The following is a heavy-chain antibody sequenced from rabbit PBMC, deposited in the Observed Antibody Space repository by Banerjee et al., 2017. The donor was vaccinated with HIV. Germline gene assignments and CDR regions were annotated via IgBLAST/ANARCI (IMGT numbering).Heavy chain of an antibody. CDR1: GFSFSSSYY. Sequence: QSLEESGGGLVQPEGSLTLTCTASGFSFSSSYYMCWVRQAPGKGLEWIACIYAGDNGDTYYATWAKGRFTISKTSSTTVTLQMTSLTAADTATYFCARGSDGVSYRLSRLDLWGPGTLVTVS. CDR3: ARGSDGVSYRLSRLDL. D-gene: IGHD6-1*01. CDR2: IYAGDNGDT. V-gene: IGHV1S40*01. J-gene: IGHJ3*01.